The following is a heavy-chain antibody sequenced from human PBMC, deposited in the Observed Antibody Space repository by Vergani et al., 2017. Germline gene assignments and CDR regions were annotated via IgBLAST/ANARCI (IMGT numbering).Heavy chain of an antibody. CDR1: GGTFSSYA. CDR2: IIPIFGTA. Sequence: QVQLVQSGAEVKKPGSSVKVSCKASGGTFSSYAISWVRQAPGQGLEWMGGIIPIFGTANYAQKFQGRVTITAYESTSTAYMELSSLRSEGTAVYYWARSSKIIQLVNYFDYWGQGTLVTVSS. D-gene: IGHD6-13*01. CDR3: ARSSKIIQLVNYFDY. J-gene: IGHJ4*02. V-gene: IGHV1-69*01.